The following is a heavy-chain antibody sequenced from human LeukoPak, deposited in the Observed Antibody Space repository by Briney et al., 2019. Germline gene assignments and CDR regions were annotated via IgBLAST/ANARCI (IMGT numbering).Heavy chain of an antibody. CDR1: GFTFSSYA. D-gene: IGHD6-13*01. CDR2: ISYDGSNK. Sequence: GGSLRLSCAASGFTFSSYAMHWVRQAPGKGLEGWAFISYDGSNKYYADYVKGRLTISRDNSKNTLYLQMNSLSDEDTAVYYCAREKIAAAGTGDYWGQGTLVTVSS. V-gene: IGHV3-30*04. CDR3: AREKIAAAGTGDY. J-gene: IGHJ4*02.